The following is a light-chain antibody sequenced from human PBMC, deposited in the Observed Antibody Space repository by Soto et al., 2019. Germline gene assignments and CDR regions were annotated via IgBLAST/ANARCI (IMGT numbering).Light chain of an antibody. Sequence: DIQMTQSPSYVSASGGDRVTITCRASQGISSLLAWYQQKPWKATNLLIHTASSLQSGVPSRFIGSGSGTDFPLTISILQTEDFATYDFQQAKSFPLTLGGGTQVQLK. CDR1: QGISSL. V-gene: IGKV1-12*01. CDR2: TAS. J-gene: IGKJ4*01. CDR3: QQAKSFPLT.